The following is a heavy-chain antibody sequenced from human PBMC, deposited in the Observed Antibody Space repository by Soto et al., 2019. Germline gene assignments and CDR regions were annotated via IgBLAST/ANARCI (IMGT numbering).Heavy chain of an antibody. Sequence: QVQLVESGGGVVQPGRSLRLSCAASGFTFSSYGMQWVRQAPGKGLEWVAVIWYDGSNKYYADSVKGRFTISRDNYKNTLYLQMSSLRAEDTAVYYWARDVSDYWGQGTLVTVSS. CDR2: IWYDGSNK. D-gene: IGHD2-8*01. J-gene: IGHJ4*02. CDR3: ARDVSDY. V-gene: IGHV3-33*01. CDR1: GFTFSSYG.